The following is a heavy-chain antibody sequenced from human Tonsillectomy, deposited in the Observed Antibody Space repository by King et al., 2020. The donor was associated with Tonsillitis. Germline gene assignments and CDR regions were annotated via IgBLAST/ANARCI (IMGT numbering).Heavy chain of an antibody. CDR2: IYPGDSDT. Sequence: VQLVESGAEVKKPGESLKISCKGSGYSFTSNWIGWVRQMSGKGLEWMGIIYPGDSDTRYSPSFQGHVTISVDKSISTAYLQWSSLKASDTAIYYCARQGGSYRGALGYWGQGTLVTVSS. CDR3: ARQGGSYRGALGY. V-gene: IGHV5-51*01. J-gene: IGHJ4*02. CDR1: GYSFTSNW. D-gene: IGHD1-26*01.